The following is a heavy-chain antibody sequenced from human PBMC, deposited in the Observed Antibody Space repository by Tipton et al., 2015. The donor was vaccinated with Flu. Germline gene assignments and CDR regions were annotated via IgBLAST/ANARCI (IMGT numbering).Heavy chain of an antibody. J-gene: IGHJ5*01. D-gene: IGHD4-11*01. Sequence: TLSLTCAVSGDSIGSPYYWGWIRKPPGGGLEWIGNIHGSGNAYYNPSLKSRVTFSVDTSKKQFSLKLRSVTATDTAVYDCARRDYSNYVSEPHNWFDPWGQGILVTVSS. V-gene: IGHV4-38-2*01. CDR1: GDSIGSPYY. CDR3: ARRDYSNYVSEPHNWFDP. CDR2: IHGSGNA.